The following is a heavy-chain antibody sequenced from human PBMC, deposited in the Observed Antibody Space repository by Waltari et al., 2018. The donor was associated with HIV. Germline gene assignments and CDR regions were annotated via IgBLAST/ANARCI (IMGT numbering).Heavy chain of an antibody. CDR3: AVAGTGQNYYYFGVDV. CDR2: IGWNSNDP. V-gene: IGHV3-9*01. CDR1: GFSLQHYA. J-gene: IGHJ6*02. D-gene: IGHD6-19*01. Sequence: EVPLVESGGGLVQPGGSLRLSCAASGFSLQHYAMQWVRPGPGKGVGWGSGIGWNSNDPGYADSVKGRFTISRDNAKNSLYLQMNSLRPEDTALYHCAVAGTGQNYYYFGVDVWGPGIAVTVSS.